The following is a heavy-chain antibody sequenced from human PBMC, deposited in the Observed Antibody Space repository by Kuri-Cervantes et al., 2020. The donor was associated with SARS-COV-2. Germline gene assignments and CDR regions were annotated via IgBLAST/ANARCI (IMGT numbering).Heavy chain of an antibody. V-gene: IGHV3-21*01. CDR2: ISSSSSYI. CDR3: ARGEVGEAYYDFWSGYYSGCVDY. J-gene: IGHJ4*02. Sequence: GESLKISCAASGFTFSSYSMNWVRQAPGKGLEWVSSISSSSSYIYYADSVKGRFAISRDNAKNSLYLQMNSLRAEDTAVYFCARGEVGEAYYDFWSGYYSGCVDYWGQGTLVTVSS. CDR1: GFTFSSYS. D-gene: IGHD3-3*01.